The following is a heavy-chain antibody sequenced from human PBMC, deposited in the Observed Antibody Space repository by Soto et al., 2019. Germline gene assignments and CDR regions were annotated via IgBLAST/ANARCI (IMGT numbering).Heavy chain of an antibody. D-gene: IGHD3-3*01. CDR3: VKETRADDDFWNEHWFDP. Sequence: ASVKVSCKASGYTFTNYAMHWVRQAPGQRLEWMGWINADNGNTKYSQKFQGRFTISRDNSNNTVYLQMNSLRPEDTARYHCVKETRADDDFWNEHWFDPWGQGTPVTVSS. CDR1: GYTFTNYA. V-gene: IGHV1-3*01. J-gene: IGHJ5*02. CDR2: INADNGNT.